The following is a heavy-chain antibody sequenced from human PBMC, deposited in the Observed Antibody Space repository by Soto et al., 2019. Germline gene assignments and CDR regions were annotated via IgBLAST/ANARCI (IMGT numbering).Heavy chain of an antibody. Sequence: SETLSLTCTVSGGSISSYYWSWIRQPPGKGLEWIGYIYYSGSTNYNPSLKSRVTISVDTSKNQFSLKLSSVTAADTAVYYCARVGRIAVAYPDYWGQGTLVTVSS. CDR2: IYYSGST. D-gene: IGHD6-19*01. V-gene: IGHV4-59*01. CDR1: GGSISSYY. CDR3: ARVGRIAVAYPDY. J-gene: IGHJ4*02.